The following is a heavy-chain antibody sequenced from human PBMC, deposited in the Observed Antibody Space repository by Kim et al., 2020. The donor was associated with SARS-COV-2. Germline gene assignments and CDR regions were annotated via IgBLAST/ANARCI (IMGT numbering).Heavy chain of an antibody. V-gene: IGHV3-7*01. D-gene: IGHD2-2*01. CDR2: IVEDGSIQ. CDR3: ARDWSSSTKCFDS. J-gene: IGHJ4*02. CDR1: GFTFRNYY. Sequence: LSLTCAASGFTFRNYYMSWVRQAPGKGLEWVAKIVEDGSIQEYVDSVKGRFIISRDNTKNSLYLEMNSLRDEDTAVYYCARDWSSSTKCFDSWGQGTQVTVSS.